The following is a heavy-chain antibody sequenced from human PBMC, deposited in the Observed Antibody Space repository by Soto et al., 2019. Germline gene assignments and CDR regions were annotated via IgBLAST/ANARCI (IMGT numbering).Heavy chain of an antibody. CDR1: GYTFTSYG. V-gene: IGHV1-18*01. Sequence: QVQLVQSGAEVKKPGASVKVSCKASGYTFTSYGISWVRQAPGQGLEWMGWISAYNGNTNYAQKLQGRVTMTTDTSTSTAYMELRSLRSDDTAVYYCARDKGTGKVVVIGPDGAGRGGFDYWGQGTLVTVSS. D-gene: IGHD2-2*01. J-gene: IGHJ4*02. CDR3: ARDKGTGKVVVIGPDGAGRGGFDY. CDR2: ISAYNGNT.